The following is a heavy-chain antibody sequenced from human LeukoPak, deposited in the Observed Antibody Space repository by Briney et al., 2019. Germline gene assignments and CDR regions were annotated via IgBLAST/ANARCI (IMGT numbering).Heavy chain of an antibody. J-gene: IGHJ4*02. Sequence: SETLSLTCTVSGGSISSSSYNWGWIRQPPGKGLEWIGSIYYSGSTYYNPSLKSRVTISVDTSKNQFSLKLSSVTAADTAVYYCARLTGTRPVDYWGQGTLVTVSS. CDR3: ARLTGTRPVDY. V-gene: IGHV4-39*01. CDR1: GGSISSSSYN. D-gene: IGHD1-1*01. CDR2: IYYSGST.